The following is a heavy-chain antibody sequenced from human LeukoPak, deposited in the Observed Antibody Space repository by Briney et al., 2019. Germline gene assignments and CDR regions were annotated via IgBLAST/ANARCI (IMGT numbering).Heavy chain of an antibody. Sequence: GGSLRLSCAASGFIFSSFWVGWVRQAPGKGLEWVANIKPDGSEKYYVDSVRGRFTISGDNAKNSLYLQMNSLRAEDTALYYCTRDLPDYWGQGTLVTVSS. CDR3: TRDLPDY. CDR1: GFIFSSFW. CDR2: IKPDGSEK. J-gene: IGHJ4*02. V-gene: IGHV3-7*01.